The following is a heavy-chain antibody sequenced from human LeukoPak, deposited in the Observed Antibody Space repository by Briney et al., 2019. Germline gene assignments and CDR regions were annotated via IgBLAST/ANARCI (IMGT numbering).Heavy chain of an antibody. D-gene: IGHD2-15*01. J-gene: IGHJ4*02. CDR1: GGSITSSGFY. V-gene: IGHV4-39*07. CDR3: AREDCSSGSCTNFDY. CDR2: INHSEST. Sequence: SDTLSLTCTVSGGSITSSGFYWGWIRQPPGKGLEWIGEINHSESTNYNPSLKSRVTISVDTSKNQFSLKLSSVTAADTALYYCAREDCSSGSCTNFDYWGQGTLVTVSS.